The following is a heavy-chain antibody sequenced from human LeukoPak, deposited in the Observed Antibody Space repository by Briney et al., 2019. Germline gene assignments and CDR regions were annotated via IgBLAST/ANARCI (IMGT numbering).Heavy chain of an antibody. CDR2: ISWNSASV. J-gene: IGHJ4*02. CDR1: GFTFDDYG. D-gene: IGHD6-13*01. V-gene: IGHV3-9*01. Sequence: PGRSLRLSCEASGFTFDDYGMHWVRPAPGKGLEWVSTISWNSASVGYVDSVKGRFTISRDNAKKTLYLQMNSLRPEDTALYYCAKDYGYSSSWYDYWGQGTLVTVSS. CDR3: AKDYGYSSSWYDY.